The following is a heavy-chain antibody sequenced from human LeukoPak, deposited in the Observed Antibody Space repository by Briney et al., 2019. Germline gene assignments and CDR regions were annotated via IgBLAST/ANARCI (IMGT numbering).Heavy chain of an antibody. Sequence: SQTLSLTCTVSGGSISRGDHYWSWIRQLPGKGLEWIGYIYYSGSTYYNPSLKRRVTMSVDTSKNQFSLKLSSVTAADTAVYYCARGRQKWLQYLDHWGQGTLVTVSS. CDR3: ARGRQKWLQYLDH. CDR2: IYYSGST. V-gene: IGHV4-31*03. CDR1: GGSISRGDHY. D-gene: IGHD5-24*01. J-gene: IGHJ4*02.